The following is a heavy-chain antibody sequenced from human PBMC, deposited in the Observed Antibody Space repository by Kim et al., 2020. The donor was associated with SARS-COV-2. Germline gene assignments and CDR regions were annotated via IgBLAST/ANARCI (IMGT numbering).Heavy chain of an antibody. CDR3: AKDITYRYYYYYGMDV. V-gene: IGHV3-30*02. Sequence: SVKGRFTISRDNSKNTLYLQMNSLRAEDTAVYYCAKDITYRYYYYYGMDVWGQGTTVTVSS. D-gene: IGHD1-20*01. J-gene: IGHJ6*02.